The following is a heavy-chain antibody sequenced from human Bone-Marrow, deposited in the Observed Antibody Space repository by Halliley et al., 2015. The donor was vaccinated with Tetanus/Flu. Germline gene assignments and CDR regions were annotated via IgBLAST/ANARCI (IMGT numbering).Heavy chain of an antibody. CDR3: AHRRGAPRHPFSSFWLDSLNFES. CDR1: GFSLSTPGVS. J-gene: IGHJ4*02. CDR2: IYWNDDS. V-gene: IGHV2-5*01. Sequence: LVKPTQTLTLTCTFSGFSLSTPGVSVGWIRQPPGKALEWLALIYWNDDSRYNPSLKSRLAITKDTSKNQVVLTVTTVDPVDTATYSCAHRRGAPRHPFSSFWLDSLNFESWGQGALVSVTS. D-gene: IGHD6-6*01.